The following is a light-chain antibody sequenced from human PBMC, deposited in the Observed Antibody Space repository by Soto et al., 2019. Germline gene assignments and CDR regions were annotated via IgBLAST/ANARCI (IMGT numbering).Light chain of an antibody. CDR2: GAS. CDR3: HHYSSAPPWT. J-gene: IGKJ1*01. V-gene: IGKV3-20*01. CDR1: QTISSNY. Sequence: EIVLTQSPGTLSLSPGERVTLSCRASQTISSNYLAWYQQKPGQAPRLLIYGASSRATGIPDRFSGSGSGTDFTLTISRLEPEDFAVYYCHHYSSAPPWTFGQGTKVEI.